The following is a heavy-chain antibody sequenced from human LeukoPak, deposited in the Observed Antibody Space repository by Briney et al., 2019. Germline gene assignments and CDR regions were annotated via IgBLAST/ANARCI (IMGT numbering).Heavy chain of an antibody. J-gene: IGHJ4*02. CDR2: INHSGSA. CDR1: GGSFSGYY. V-gene: IGHV4-34*01. D-gene: IGHD1-1*01. Sequence: SETLCLTCAVYGGSFSGYYWSWIRQPPGKGLEWIGEINHSGSANYNPSLKSRVTMSVDTSKNQFSLKMSSVTAADTAVYYCARQSSTGLAYWGQGTLVTVSS. CDR3: ARQSSTGLAY.